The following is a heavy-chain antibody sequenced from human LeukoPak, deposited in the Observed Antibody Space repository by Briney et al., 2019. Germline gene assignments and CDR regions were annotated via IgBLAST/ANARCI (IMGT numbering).Heavy chain of an antibody. V-gene: IGHV1-46*01. D-gene: IGHD3-16*01. CDR1: GYTFTDYY. CDR3: IRESHGGHFDY. Sequence: GASVKVSCKTSGYTFTDYYIHWVRQAPGQGLEWIGIIYPSGGTTDTSRTFQGRVTVTRDTSTSTVYMELRTLRSEDTAIYYCIRESHGGHFDYWGQGTLVTVSS. J-gene: IGHJ4*02. CDR2: IYPSGGTT.